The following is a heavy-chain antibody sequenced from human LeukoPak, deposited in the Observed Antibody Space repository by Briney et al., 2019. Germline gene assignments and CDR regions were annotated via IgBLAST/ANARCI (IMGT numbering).Heavy chain of an antibody. CDR1: GYTFINHA. D-gene: IGHD2-21*01. V-gene: IGHV1-3*04. CDR3: ARRLGRSFDY. CDR2: INIGNGNT. J-gene: IGHJ4*02. Sequence: ASVKVSCKASGYTFINHAIHWVRQAPGQRLEWMGWINIGNGNTKYSQNFQGRITITRDTSATTACMDLSSLRSEDTAMHYCARRLGRSFDYWGQGTLVTVSS.